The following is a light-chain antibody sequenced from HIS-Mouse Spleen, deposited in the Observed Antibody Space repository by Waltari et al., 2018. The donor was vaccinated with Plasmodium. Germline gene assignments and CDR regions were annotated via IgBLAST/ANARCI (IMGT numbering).Light chain of an antibody. Sequence: QSALTQPPSASGSPGQSVTISCTGTSSDVGGYNYVSCYQHHPGKAPKLMIYEVSKRPSGVPDRFSGSKSGNTASLTVSGLQAEDEADYYCSSYAGSNNLVFGGGTKLTVL. V-gene: IGLV2-8*01. J-gene: IGLJ2*01. CDR1: SSDVGGYNY. CDR3: SSYAGSNNLV. CDR2: EVS.